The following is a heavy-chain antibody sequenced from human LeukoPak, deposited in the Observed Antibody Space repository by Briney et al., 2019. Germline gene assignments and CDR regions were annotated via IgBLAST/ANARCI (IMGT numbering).Heavy chain of an antibody. CDR1: GFTFSSYA. D-gene: IGHD3-10*01. CDR3: ARGGVDYYGSGTYYLMYYFDY. Sequence: GGSLRLSCAAPGFTFSSYAKNWVRQAPGKGLEWVSGISGSGGATYYADSVKGRFTISRDDPHNTLYLQMNSLRAEDTAVYFCARGGVDYYGSGTYYLMYYFDYWGQGALVTVSS. CDR2: ISGSGGAT. V-gene: IGHV3-23*01. J-gene: IGHJ4*02.